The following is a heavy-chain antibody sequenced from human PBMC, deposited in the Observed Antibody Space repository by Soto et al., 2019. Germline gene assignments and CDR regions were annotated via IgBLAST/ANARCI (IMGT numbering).Heavy chain of an antibody. V-gene: IGHV3-23*01. CDR3: AKDLTLYSSSSGGK. D-gene: IGHD6-6*01. CDR1: GFTFSSYA. Sequence: GGSLRLSCAASGFTFSSYAMSWVRQAPGKGLEWVSAISGSGGSTYYADSVKGRFTISRDNSKNTLYLQMNSLRAEDTAVYYCAKDLTLYSSSSGGKGGQGTLVTVSS. CDR2: ISGSGGST. J-gene: IGHJ4*02.